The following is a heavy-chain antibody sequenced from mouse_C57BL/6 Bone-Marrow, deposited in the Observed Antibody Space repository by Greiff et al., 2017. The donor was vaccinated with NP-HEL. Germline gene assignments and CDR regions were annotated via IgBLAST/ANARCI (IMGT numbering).Heavy chain of an antibody. CDR1: GFTFSSYA. J-gene: IGHJ3*01. CDR2: ISDGGSYT. CDR3: AAKRSLSWFAY. D-gene: IGHD6-2*01. Sequence: EVKLVESGGGLVKPGGSLKLSCAASGFTFSSYAMSWVRQPPEKRLEWVATISDGGSYTYYPDNVKGRFTISRDNAKNNLYLQMSHLKSEDTAMYYCAAKRSLSWFAYWGQGTLVTVSA. V-gene: IGHV5-4*03.